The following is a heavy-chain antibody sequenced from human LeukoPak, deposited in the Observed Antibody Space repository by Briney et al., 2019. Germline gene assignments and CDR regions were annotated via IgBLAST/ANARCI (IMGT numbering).Heavy chain of an antibody. J-gene: IGHJ3*02. D-gene: IGHD3-9*01. V-gene: IGHV1-2*06. Sequence: GASVKVSCKASGYTFTGYYMHWVRQAPGQGLEWMGRINPNSGGTNYAQKFQGRVTMTRDTSISTAYMELSRLRSDDTAVYYCARDDILTGHAFDIWGQGTMVTVSS. CDR3: ARDDILTGHAFDI. CDR1: GYTFTGYY. CDR2: INPNSGGT.